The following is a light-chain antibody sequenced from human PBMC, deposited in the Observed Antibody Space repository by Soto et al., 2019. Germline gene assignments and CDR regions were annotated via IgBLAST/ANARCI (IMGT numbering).Light chain of an antibody. J-gene: IGLJ2*01. CDR3: TSYTSTNTV. Sequence: QSALTQPASVSGSPGQSITISCTGISSDVGGYNYVSWYQQHPGKAPKLMIYDVSDRPSGISNRFSGSKSGNTASLTISGLQTEDEAHYYCTSYTSTNTVFGGGTKLTVL. CDR2: DVS. V-gene: IGLV2-14*03. CDR1: SSDVGGYNY.